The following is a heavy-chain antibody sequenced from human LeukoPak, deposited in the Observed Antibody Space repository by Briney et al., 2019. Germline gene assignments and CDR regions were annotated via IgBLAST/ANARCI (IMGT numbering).Heavy chain of an antibody. J-gene: IGHJ6*02. Sequence: PGGSLRLSRAASGFTFSGSVMHWVRQASGKGLDWVGRIRSKANSYATAYAASVKGRFTISRDDSKNTAYLQMNSPKTEDTAVYYCTRHGDYGPEQPPIGMDVWGQGTTVTVSS. D-gene: IGHD4/OR15-4a*01. CDR3: TRHGDYGPEQPPIGMDV. V-gene: IGHV3-73*01. CDR1: GFTFSGSV. CDR2: IRSKANSYAT.